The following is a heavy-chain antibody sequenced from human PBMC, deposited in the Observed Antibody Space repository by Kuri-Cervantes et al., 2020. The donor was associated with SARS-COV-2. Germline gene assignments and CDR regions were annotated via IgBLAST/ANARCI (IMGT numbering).Heavy chain of an antibody. CDR1: GFTFSSYW. CDR2: ISSSSSTI. V-gene: IGHV3-48*01. CDR3: ARCPSSSWYSDAFDI. Sequence: GGSLRLSCAASGFTFSSYWMNWVRQAPGKGLEWVSYISSSSSTIYYADSVKGRFTISGDNAKNSLYLQMNSLRAEDTAVYYCARCPSSSWYSDAFDIWGQGTMVTVSS. D-gene: IGHD6-13*01. J-gene: IGHJ3*02.